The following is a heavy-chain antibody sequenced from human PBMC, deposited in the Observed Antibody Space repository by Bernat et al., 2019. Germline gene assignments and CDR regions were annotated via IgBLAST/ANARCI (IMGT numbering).Heavy chain of an antibody. Sequence: EVQLVESGGGLVQIGGSLRLSCAASGFTISSYSMNWVRQAPGKGLEWVSYISSSSTIYYADSVKGRFTISRDNAKNSLYLQMNSLRVEDTAVYYCARGGATRGDYWGQGTLVTVSS. D-gene: IGHD1-26*01. J-gene: IGHJ4*02. CDR2: ISSSSTI. CDR3: ARGGATRGDY. CDR1: GFTISSYS. V-gene: IGHV3-48*01.